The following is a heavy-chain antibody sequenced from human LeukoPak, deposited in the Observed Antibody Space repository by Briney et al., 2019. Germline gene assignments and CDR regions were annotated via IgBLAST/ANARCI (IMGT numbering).Heavy chain of an antibody. D-gene: IGHD3-22*01. CDR1: GGSIRTSSYY. Sequence: PSETLSLTCTVSGGSIRTSSYYWGWIRQPPGKGLEWIGSMYYSGSTHYSPSLKGRVSISVDTSKNQFSLNLNSVTAADTAVYYCARHLPGSSGYYSVYFDYWGQGTLVTVSS. J-gene: IGHJ4*02. CDR2: MYYSGST. V-gene: IGHV4-39*01. CDR3: ARHLPGSSGYYSVYFDY.